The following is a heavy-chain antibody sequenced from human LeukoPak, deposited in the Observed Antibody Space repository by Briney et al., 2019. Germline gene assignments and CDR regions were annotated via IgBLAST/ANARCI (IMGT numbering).Heavy chain of an antibody. CDR2: INHSGST. D-gene: IGHD3-10*01. J-gene: IGHJ3*02. CDR1: GGSFSGYY. Sequence: SETLSLTGAVYGGSFSGYYWSWIRQPPGKGLEWIGEINHSGSTNYNPSLKSRVTISVDTSKNQFSLKLSSVAAADTAVYYCATWGTYYYGSGSYVGHAFDIWGQGTMVTVSS. V-gene: IGHV4-34*01. CDR3: ATWGTYYYGSGSYVGHAFDI.